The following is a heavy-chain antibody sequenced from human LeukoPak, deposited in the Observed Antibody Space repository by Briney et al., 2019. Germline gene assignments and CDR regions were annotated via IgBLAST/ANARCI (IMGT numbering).Heavy chain of an antibody. CDR3: ARCGAAVTTHFSH. D-gene: IGHD4-17*01. V-gene: IGHV1-18*01. J-gene: IGHJ4*02. Sequence: ASVKVSCKASGYTFSNYGITWARQAPGQGLEYMGWISAADGTTNYAQKVQGRVTMTTDTSTSTAYMELRSLRSDDTAVYYCARCGAAVTTHFSHWGQGTLITVSS. CDR2: ISAADGTT. CDR1: GYTFSNYG.